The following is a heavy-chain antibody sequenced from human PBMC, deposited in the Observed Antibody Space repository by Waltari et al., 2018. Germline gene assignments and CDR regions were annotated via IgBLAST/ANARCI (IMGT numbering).Heavy chain of an antibody. J-gene: IGHJ4*02. CDR1: GFSFSSYS. CDR3: ATAARRRDVGDLS. Sequence: EVQLVEAGGSLVQPGGSLRLSCGASGFSFSSYSRNWVRQAPGKGLEWVSYISPTSSTIYYADSVKGRLTISRDNGKDSLHLQMNSLRDEDTAVYYCATAARRRDVGDLSWGQGTLVTVSA. V-gene: IGHV3-48*02. D-gene: IGHD3-16*02. CDR2: ISPTSSTI.